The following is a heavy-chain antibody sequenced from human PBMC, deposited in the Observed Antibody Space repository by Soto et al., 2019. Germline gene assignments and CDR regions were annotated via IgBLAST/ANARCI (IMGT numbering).Heavy chain of an antibody. CDR3: ARDGGCGGDCYSDY. J-gene: IGHJ4*02. V-gene: IGHV4-61*01. CDR2: IYYSGST. D-gene: IGHD2-21*02. Sequence: QVQLQESGPGLAKPSETLSLTCTVSGGSVSSGSYYWSWIRQPPGKGLEWIGYIYYSGSTNYNPSLKSRVTISVDTSKNQFSLKLSSVTAADTAVYYCARDGGCGGDCYSDYWGQGTLVTVSS. CDR1: GGSVSSGSYY.